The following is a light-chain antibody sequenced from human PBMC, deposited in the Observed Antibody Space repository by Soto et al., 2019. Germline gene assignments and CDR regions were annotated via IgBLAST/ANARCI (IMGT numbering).Light chain of an antibody. CDR2: GAS. Sequence: EIVLTQSPGTLSLSPGERATLSCRASQSVTSTYLAWYQQKPGQAPRLLMSGASSRVTGIPDRFSGSGSGTDFTLTISRLEPEDSAVYYCQHSGRSPPITFGQGTRLEIK. CDR3: QHSGRSPPIT. J-gene: IGKJ5*01. CDR1: QSVTSTY. V-gene: IGKV3-20*01.